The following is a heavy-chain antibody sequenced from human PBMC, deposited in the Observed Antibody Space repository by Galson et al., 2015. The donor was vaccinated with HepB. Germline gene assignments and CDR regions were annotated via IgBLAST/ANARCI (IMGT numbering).Heavy chain of an antibody. CDR1: GFTFSSYT. Sequence: SLRLSCAASGFTFSSYTMNWVRQAPGMGLESVSYISSTGTTMYYADSAKGRFTISRDNAQNSLYLQMNSLRDEDTAVYYCARVYFGSGSSSAYWYFDLWGRRALVTVSS. CDR3: ARVYFGSGSSSAYWYFDL. J-gene: IGHJ2*01. D-gene: IGHD3-10*01. V-gene: IGHV3-48*02. CDR2: ISSTGTTM.